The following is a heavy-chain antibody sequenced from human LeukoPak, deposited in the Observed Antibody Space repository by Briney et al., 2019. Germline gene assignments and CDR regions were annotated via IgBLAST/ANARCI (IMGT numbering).Heavy chain of an antibody. CDR2: ISSSGSTI. Sequence: GGSLRLSCAASGFTLSNYEMHWVRQAPGKGLEWVSYISSSGSTIYYADSVKGRFTISRDNAKNSLYLQMNSLKTEDTAVYYCTTDGDSSGYYYTHDAFDIWGQGTMVTVSS. D-gene: IGHD3-22*01. V-gene: IGHV3-48*03. CDR3: TTDGDSSGYYYTHDAFDI. J-gene: IGHJ3*02. CDR1: GFTLSNYE.